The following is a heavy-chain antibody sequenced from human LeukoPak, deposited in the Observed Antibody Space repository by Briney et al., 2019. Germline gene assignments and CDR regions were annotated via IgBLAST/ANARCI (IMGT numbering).Heavy chain of an antibody. CDR1: GGSFSGYY. D-gene: IGHD2-2*02. CDR2: INHSGST. J-gene: IGHJ4*02. V-gene: IGHV4-34*01. CDR3: ARGRVVPAAIAPYYFDY. Sequence: SETLSLTCAVYGGSFSGYYWSRIRQPPGKGLEWIGEINHSGSTYYNPSLKSRVTISVDRSKNQFSLKLSSVTAADTAVYYCARGRVVPAAIAPYYFDYWGQGTLVTVSS.